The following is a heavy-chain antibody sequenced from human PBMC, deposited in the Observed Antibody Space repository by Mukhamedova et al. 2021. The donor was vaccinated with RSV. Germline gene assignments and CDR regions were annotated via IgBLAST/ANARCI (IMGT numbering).Heavy chain of an antibody. D-gene: IGHD3-10*01. J-gene: IGHJ4*02. Sequence: SGNTHYNPSLKSRVTMSIDTSKNQFSLKLTSATAADRAVYYCARSGYRGSGTVDYWGQGTLVTVSS. V-gene: IGHV4-34*01. CDR2: SGNT. CDR3: ARSGYRGSGTVDY.